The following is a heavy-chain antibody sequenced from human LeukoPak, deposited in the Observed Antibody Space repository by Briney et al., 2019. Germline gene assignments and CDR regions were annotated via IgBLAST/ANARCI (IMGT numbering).Heavy chain of an antibody. J-gene: IGHJ4*02. D-gene: IGHD3-16*01. CDR1: GFTLRGYV. CDR2: ISGSGDST. V-gene: IGHV3-23*01. CDR3: AKEPWAYDY. Sequence: GGSLRLSCVASGFTLRGYVMNWVRQTPGKGLEWVSSISGSGDSTFYADSVKGRFSISRDNSKNTLYLQVNGLRAEDTAVYYCAKEPWAYDYWGQGTLVTVSS.